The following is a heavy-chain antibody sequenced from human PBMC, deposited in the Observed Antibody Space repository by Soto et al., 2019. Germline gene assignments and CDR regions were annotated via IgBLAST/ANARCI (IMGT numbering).Heavy chain of an antibody. J-gene: IGHJ6*02. V-gene: IGHV3-21*01. CDR2: ISSSSSYI. CDR3: ARADGDCGVGSYGMDV. D-gene: IGHD2-21*02. Sequence: EVQLVESGGGLVKPGGSLRLSCAASGFTFSSYSMNWVRQAPGKGLEWVSSISSSSSYIYYADSVKGRFTISRDNAKNSLYLQRNRRRAEDTAVYYCARADGDCGVGSYGMDVWGQGTTVTVSS. CDR1: GFTFSSYS.